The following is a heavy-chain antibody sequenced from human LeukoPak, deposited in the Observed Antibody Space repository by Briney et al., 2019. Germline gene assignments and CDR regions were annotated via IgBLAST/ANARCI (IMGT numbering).Heavy chain of an antibody. D-gene: IGHD3-22*01. CDR3: ARSDDSASSDAFDI. Sequence: SETLSLTCAVYGGSFSGYYWSWIRQPPGKGLEWIGEINHSGSTNYNPSLKSRVTISVDKPKNQFSLKLSSVTAADTAVYYCARSDDSASSDAFDIWGQGTMVTVSS. V-gene: IGHV4-34*01. CDR1: GGSFSGYY. J-gene: IGHJ3*02. CDR2: INHSGST.